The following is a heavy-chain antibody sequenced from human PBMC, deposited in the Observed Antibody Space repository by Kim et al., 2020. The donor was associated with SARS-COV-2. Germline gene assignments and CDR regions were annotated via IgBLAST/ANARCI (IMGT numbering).Heavy chain of an antibody. J-gene: IGHJ3*02. CDR3: TRIPATALAFWDAFDI. D-gene: IGHD3-3*02. Sequence: VTRRFTISRDDSRNTAYLEMNGLKTEDTAVYYCTRIPATALAFWDAFDIWGQGTMVTVSS. V-gene: IGHV3-73*01.